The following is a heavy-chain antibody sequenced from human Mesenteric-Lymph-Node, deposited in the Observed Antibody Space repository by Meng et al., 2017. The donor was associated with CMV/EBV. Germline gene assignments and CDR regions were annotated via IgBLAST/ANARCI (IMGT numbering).Heavy chain of an antibody. CDR2: IIPILGIA. CDR3: ARGPDIVVVTYWDFDL. V-gene: IGHV1-69*10. D-gene: IGHD2-21*02. J-gene: IGHJ2*01. CDR1: GGTFSSYA. Sequence: GGTFSSYAISWVRQAPGQGLEWMGGIIPILGIASYAQKFQGRVTITADKSTSTAYMELSSLRSEDTAVYYCARGPDIVVVTYWDFDLWGRGTLVTVSS.